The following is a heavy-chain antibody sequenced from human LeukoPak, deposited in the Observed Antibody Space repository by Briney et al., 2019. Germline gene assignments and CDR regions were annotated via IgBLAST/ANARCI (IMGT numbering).Heavy chain of an antibody. V-gene: IGHV1-18*01. CDR1: GYTFTSYD. J-gene: IGHJ4*02. CDR2: ISTYNDNA. CDR3: ARIQSRIIAARPGNPAFDY. Sequence: ASVKVSCKASGYTFTSYDISWVRQAPGQGLEWMGWISTYNDNAHYAQKLQGRVTMTTDTSTSTVYMELKSLRSDDTAVYYCARIQSRIIAARPGNPAFDYWGRGTLVTVSS. D-gene: IGHD6-6*01.